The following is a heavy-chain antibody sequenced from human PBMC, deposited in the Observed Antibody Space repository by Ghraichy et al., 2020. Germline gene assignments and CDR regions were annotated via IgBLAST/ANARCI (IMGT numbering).Heavy chain of an antibody. V-gene: IGHV3-64*01. Sequence: SCAASGFTFSSYAMHWVRQAPGKGLEYVSAISSNGGSTYYANSVKGRFTISRDNSKNTLYLQMGSLRAEDMAVYYCATGGYSYGYDYWGQGTLVTVSS. J-gene: IGHJ4*02. CDR2: ISSNGGST. CDR3: ATGGYSYGYDY. CDR1: GFTFSSYA. D-gene: IGHD5-18*01.